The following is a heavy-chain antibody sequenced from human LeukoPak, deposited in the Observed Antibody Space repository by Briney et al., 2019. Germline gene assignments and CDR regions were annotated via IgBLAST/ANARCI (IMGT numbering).Heavy chain of an antibody. CDR1: GFTFSSYE. Sequence: PGGSLRLSCAASGFTFSSYEMNWVRQAPGKGLEWVSYISSSGSTIYYADSVKGRFTISRDNAKNSLYLQMNSLRAEDTAVYYCARGTPSGYYSYMDVWGKGTTVTVSS. J-gene: IGHJ6*03. CDR2: ISSSGSTI. V-gene: IGHV3-48*03. D-gene: IGHD3-3*01. CDR3: ARGTPSGYYSYMDV.